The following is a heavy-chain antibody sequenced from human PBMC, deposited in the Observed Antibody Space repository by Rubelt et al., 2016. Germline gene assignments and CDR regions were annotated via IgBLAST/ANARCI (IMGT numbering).Heavy chain of an antibody. J-gene: IGHJ4*02. Sequence: QVQLQEWGAGLLKPSETLSLTCAVYGGSFSGYYWSWIRQPPGKGLEWIGEINHSGSTNYNPSLKSRVTISVDTSKNQFSLKLSSGTAADTAVYYCASRGRYYGSGSYPPRTGIVDYWGQGTLVTVSS. D-gene: IGHD3-10*01. CDR1: GGSFSGYY. CDR3: ASRGRYYGSGSYPPRTGIVDY. V-gene: IGHV4-34*01. CDR2: INHSGST.